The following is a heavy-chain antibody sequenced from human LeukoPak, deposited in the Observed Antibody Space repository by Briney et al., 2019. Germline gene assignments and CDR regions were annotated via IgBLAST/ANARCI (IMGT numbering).Heavy chain of an antibody. J-gene: IGHJ6*03. D-gene: IGHD6-19*01. V-gene: IGHV3-53*01. CDR2: IYSGGST. CDR3: ARGRGYSSGWYGGTYYYYYMDV. Sequence: GGSLRLSCAASGFTVSSNYMSWVRQAPGKGLEWVSVIYSGGSTYYADSVKGRFTISRDNSKNTLYLQMNSLRAEDTAVYYCARGRGYSSGWYGGTYYYYYMDVWGKGTTVTISS. CDR1: GFTVSSNY.